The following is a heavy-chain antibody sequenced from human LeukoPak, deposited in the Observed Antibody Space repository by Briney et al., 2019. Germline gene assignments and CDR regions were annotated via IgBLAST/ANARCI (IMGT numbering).Heavy chain of an antibody. CDR3: ARDKYYYDSSGSIRFDY. V-gene: IGHV4-39*07. Sequence: SETLSLTCTVSGGSISSSSYYWGWIRQPPGKGLEWIGSIYYSGSTYYNPSLKSRVTISVDTSKNQFSLKLSSVTAADTAVYYCARDKYYYDSSGSIRFDYWGQGTLVTASS. D-gene: IGHD3-22*01. CDR2: IYYSGST. CDR1: GGSISSSSYY. J-gene: IGHJ4*02.